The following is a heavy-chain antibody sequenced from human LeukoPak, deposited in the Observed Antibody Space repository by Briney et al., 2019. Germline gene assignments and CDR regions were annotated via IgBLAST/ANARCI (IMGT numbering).Heavy chain of an antibody. D-gene: IGHD6-6*01. CDR1: GVFITSYS. Sequence: SETLSLTCTVSGVFITSYSWSWIRQPPGKGLEWIGYMYWSGDTNYNPSLRSRVTISLDTSKNQFSLRLSSVTAADTAKYFCARGGDYSSSDYYYMDVWGKGTTVTVSS. V-gene: IGHV4-59*01. CDR3: ARGGDYSSSDYYYMDV. CDR2: MYWSGDT. J-gene: IGHJ6*03.